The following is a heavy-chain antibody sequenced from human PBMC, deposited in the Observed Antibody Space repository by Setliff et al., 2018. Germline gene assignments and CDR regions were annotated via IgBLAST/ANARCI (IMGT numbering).Heavy chain of an antibody. Sequence: ASVKVSCKATGYTLSRHYMYWVRQAPGQGLEWMGLINVSGGSASYEQKFQGRVTMTRDTSTGTVYMELTSLKSEDTAVYYCARVVYYASGSSLSYGMDVWGQGTAVTVSS. D-gene: IGHD3-10*01. V-gene: IGHV1-46*01. CDR2: INVSGGSA. J-gene: IGHJ6*02. CDR1: GYTLSRHY. CDR3: ARVVYYASGSSLSYGMDV.